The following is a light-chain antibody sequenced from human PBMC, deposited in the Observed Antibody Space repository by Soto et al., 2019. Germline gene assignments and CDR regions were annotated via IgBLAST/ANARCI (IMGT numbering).Light chain of an antibody. Sequence: EIVMTQSPATLSVSPGGRATLSCRASQSISDTLAWYQQKPGQAPRLLIHGASTRATGFPGRFSGSGSGTDFTLTISSLQSEDFAVHYCQQYNNWPWTFGQGTKV. J-gene: IGKJ1*01. CDR1: QSISDT. V-gene: IGKV3-15*01. CDR2: GAS. CDR3: QQYNNWPWT.